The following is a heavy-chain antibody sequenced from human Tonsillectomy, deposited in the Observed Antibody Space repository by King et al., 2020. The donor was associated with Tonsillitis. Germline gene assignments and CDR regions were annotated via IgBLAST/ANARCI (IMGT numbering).Heavy chain of an antibody. D-gene: IGHD3-9*01. Sequence: VQLVESGGGLVQPGGSLRLSCAASGFTFSSYSMNWVRQAPGKGLEWVSYISSSSSTIYYADSVKGRFTISRDNAKNSLYLQMNSLRAEDTAVYYCATYDILTGYYFDYWGPGTLVTVSS. CDR3: ATYDILTGYYFDY. V-gene: IGHV3-48*01. CDR2: ISSSSSTI. CDR1: GFTFSSYS. J-gene: IGHJ4*02.